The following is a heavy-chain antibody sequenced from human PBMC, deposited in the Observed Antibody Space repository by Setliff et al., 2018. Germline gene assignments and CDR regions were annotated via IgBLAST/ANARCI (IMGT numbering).Heavy chain of an antibody. CDR1: GFSFSNAR. J-gene: IGHJ4*02. CDR3: IRDTHMSGAYYFDY. D-gene: IGHD1-26*01. V-gene: IGHV3-15*01. CDR2: IKSKTEGGTP. Sequence: GGSLRLSCAASGFSFSNARLSWVRQAPRRGLEWVGRIKSKTEGGTPDYGTPVKGRFTISRDESKNTLYLQMNNLKTEDTAVYYCIRDTHMSGAYYFDYWGQGTLVTVSS.